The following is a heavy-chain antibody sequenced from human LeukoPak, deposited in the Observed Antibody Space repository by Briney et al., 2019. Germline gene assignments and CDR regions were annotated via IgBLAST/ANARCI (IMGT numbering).Heavy chain of an antibody. CDR2: INPNSGGT. Sequence: GASVKVSCKASGYTFTGYYMHWVRQAPGQGLEWMGWINPNSGGTNYAQKFQGRVTMTRDTSISTAYMELSRLTADDTAVYYCARIVYKESLTYYYGMDVWGQGTTVTVSS. J-gene: IGHJ6*02. CDR3: ARIVYKESLTYYYGMDV. V-gene: IGHV1-2*02. CDR1: GYTFTGYY. D-gene: IGHD2-15*01.